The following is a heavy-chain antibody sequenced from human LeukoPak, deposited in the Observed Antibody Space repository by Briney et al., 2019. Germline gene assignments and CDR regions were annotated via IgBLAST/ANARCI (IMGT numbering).Heavy chain of an antibody. J-gene: IGHJ6*03. CDR3: ARRGCRSTSCYDYYYYMDV. V-gene: IGHV3-53*01. CDR2: IWCGGST. CDR1: GFTVSSNY. Sequence: GGSLRLSCAASGFTVSSNYMSWVRQAPGKGLEWVSVIWCGGSTYYADAVKGRFTISTDNSKNTLYLQMNSLRAEDTAVYYCARRGCRSTSCYDYYYYMDVWGKGTTVTVSS. D-gene: IGHD2-2*01.